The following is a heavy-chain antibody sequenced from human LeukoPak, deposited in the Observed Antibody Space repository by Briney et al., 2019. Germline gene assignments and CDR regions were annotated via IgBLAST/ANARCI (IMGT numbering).Heavy chain of an antibody. Sequence: PGGSLRLSCAASGFTFSSYAMHWVRQAPGKGLEWVAVISYDGSNKYYADSVKGRFTISRDNSKNTLYLQMNSLRAEDTAVYYCARDQTYSSSSYYYCGMDVWGQGTTVTVSS. V-gene: IGHV3-30-3*01. CDR3: ARDQTYSSSSYYYCGMDV. D-gene: IGHD6-6*01. J-gene: IGHJ6*02. CDR1: GFTFSSYA. CDR2: ISYDGSNK.